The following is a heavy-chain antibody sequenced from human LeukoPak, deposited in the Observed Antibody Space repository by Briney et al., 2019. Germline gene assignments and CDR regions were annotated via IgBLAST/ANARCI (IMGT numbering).Heavy chain of an antibody. CDR1: GGPMSQYY. J-gene: IGHJ2*01. Sequence: SDTLSLTRTLCGGPMSQYYWWWVRQPPGRGPAGIGYVYRSGNTNYNPTLKSRVTTSVDTSKNHFSLNLTSVTAADTAVYYCARVKDFAYSFFDLWGRGTLVTVSS. CDR3: ARVKDFAYSFFDL. CDR2: VYRSGNT. V-gene: IGHV4-59*07.